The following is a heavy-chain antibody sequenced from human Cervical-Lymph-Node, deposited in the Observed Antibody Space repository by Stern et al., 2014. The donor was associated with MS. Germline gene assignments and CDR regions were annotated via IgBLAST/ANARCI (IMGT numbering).Heavy chain of an antibody. D-gene: IGHD3-16*01. CDR3: ARDHWGIGDV. CDR1: GFNFSAYG. V-gene: IGHV3-33*01. CDR2: SWFDGSKK. J-gene: IGHJ6*02. Sequence: VQLVESGGGVVQPGRSLRLSCGASGFNFSAYGMHWVRQAPGMGLQWVSISWFDGSKKYYADSVKGRFTISRDNSKNTLLLQMNSLRAEDTAVYYCARDHWGIGDVWGQGTTVTVSS.